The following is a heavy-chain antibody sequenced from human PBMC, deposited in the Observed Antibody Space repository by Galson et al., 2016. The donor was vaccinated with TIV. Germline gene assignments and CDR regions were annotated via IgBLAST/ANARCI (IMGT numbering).Heavy chain of an antibody. D-gene: IGHD1-26*01. CDR2: IIRIFGTV. Sequence: SVKVSCKASGGTLTSYAVSWVRQAPGQGLEWMGEIIRIFGTVNYAQKFQGRVTITTDESTSAAYMELSSLRSEDTAMHYCARGCGSYSCYLDVWGKGTTVTVSS. CDR1: GGTLTSYA. V-gene: IGHV1-69*05. J-gene: IGHJ6*03. CDR3: ARGCGSYSCYLDV.